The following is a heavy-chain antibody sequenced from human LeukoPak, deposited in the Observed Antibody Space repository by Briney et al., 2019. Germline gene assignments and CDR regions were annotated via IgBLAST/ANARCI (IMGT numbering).Heavy chain of an antibody. CDR2: IHYSGST. Sequence: PSGTLSLTCAVSGGSISSSNWWSWIRQPPGKGLERIGYIHYSGSTNHNPSLKSRVTISIDTSKNQISLRLTSVTAADTAVYYCAGYGNYWDWYFDLWGRGTLVTVSS. D-gene: IGHD4-11*01. CDR1: GGSISSSNW. J-gene: IGHJ2*01. CDR3: AGYGNYWDWYFDL. V-gene: IGHV4-4*02.